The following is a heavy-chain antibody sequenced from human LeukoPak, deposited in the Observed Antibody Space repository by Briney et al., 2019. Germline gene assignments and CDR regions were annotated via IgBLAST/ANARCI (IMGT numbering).Heavy chain of an antibody. CDR1: GFTFSSYS. CDR2: ISSSSSYI. CDR3: ARDLGGENCSSTSCRL. Sequence: KSGGSLRLSCAAYGFTFSSYSMNWVRQAPGKGLEWVSSISSSSSYIYYADSVKGRFTISRDNAKNSLYLQMNSLSAEDTAVYYCARDLGGENCSSTSCRLRGQGTLVTVSS. J-gene: IGHJ4*02. V-gene: IGHV3-21*01. D-gene: IGHD2-2*01.